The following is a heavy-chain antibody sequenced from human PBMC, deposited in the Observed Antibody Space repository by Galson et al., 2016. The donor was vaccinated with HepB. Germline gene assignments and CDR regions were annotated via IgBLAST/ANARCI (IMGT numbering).Heavy chain of an antibody. Sequence: SLRLSCAASGFAFSTYVMSWVRQAPGKGLEWVSAISGSGGSTYYADSVTGRFTISRDNSKNTLYLQMNSLRAEDTAVYYCAKEFYDYVWGNYRPRPVDYWGQGTLVTVSS. CDR3: AKEFYDYVWGNYRPRPVDY. V-gene: IGHV3-23*01. CDR2: ISGSGGST. D-gene: IGHD3-16*02. J-gene: IGHJ4*02. CDR1: GFAFSTYV.